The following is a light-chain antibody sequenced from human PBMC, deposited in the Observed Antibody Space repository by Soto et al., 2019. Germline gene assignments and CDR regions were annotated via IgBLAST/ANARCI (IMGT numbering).Light chain of an antibody. CDR3: QQSYSTPWT. CDR2: AAS. CDR1: QGISSW. V-gene: IGKV1-12*01. J-gene: IGKJ1*01. Sequence: DIQMTQSPSSVSASVGDRVTITFLASQGISSWLAWYQQKPGKSPELLMFAASSLQSGVPSRFSGSGSGTDFTLTISSLQPEDSATYYCQQSYSTPWTFGQGTKVDIK.